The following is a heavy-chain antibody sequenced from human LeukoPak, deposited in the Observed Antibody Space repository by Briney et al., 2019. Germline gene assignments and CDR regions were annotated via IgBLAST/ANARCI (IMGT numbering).Heavy chain of an antibody. D-gene: IGHD3-9*01. CDR3: AKVQEYYDILTGYYNSYYFDY. Sequence: GGSLRLSCAASGFTFSSYGMHWVRQAPGKGLEWVAVISYDGSNKYYADSVKGRFTISRDNSKNTLYLQMNSLRAEDTAVYYCAKVQEYYDILTGYYNSYYFDYWGQGTLVTVSS. CDR1: GFTFSSYG. V-gene: IGHV3-30*18. J-gene: IGHJ4*02. CDR2: ISYDGSNK.